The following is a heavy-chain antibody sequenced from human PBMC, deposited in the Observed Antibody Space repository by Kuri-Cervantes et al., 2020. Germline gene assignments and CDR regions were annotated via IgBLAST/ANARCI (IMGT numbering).Heavy chain of an antibody. V-gene: IGHV3-7*01. CDR2: IKQDGSEK. CDR1: GFTFSSYW. CDR3: ARDPDAYTTHLPPEY. D-gene: IGHD2/OR15-2a*01. Sequence: GESLKISCAASGFTFSSYWMSWVRQAPGKGLEWVANIKQDGSEKYYVDSVKGRFTISRDDSKNTLYLQMNSLRAEDTAVYYCARDPDAYTTHLPPEYWGQGTLVTVSS. J-gene: IGHJ4*02.